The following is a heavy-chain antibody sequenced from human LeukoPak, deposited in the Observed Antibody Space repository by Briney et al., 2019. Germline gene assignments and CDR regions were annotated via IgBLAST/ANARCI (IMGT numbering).Heavy chain of an antibody. V-gene: IGHV6-1*01. CDR2: TYYRSKWYN. D-gene: IGHD6-13*01. Sequence: SQTLPLTCAISGDSVSSNRAAWNWIRQSPSRGLEWLGRTYYRSKWYNDYAVSVKSRITINPDTSKNQFSLQLNSVTPEDTAVYYCARAYSSSWYGIDYWGQGTLVTVSS. CDR1: GDSVSSNRAA. CDR3: ARAYSSSWYGIDY. J-gene: IGHJ4*02.